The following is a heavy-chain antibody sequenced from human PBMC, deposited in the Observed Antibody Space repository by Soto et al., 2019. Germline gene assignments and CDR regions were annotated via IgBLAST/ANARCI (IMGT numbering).Heavy chain of an antibody. V-gene: IGHV1-18*01. CDR3: ARAMVRLFGSGSSRPYGLDV. Sequence: ASVKVSCKXSGDSFNNYGFTWVRQAPGQGLEWMGRISTYNHNTDYAQKLQGRVMMTTDTSTTTVHMELRSLRSDDTAVYYCARAMVRLFGSGSSRPYGLDVWGQGTTVTVSS. D-gene: IGHD3-10*01. CDR1: GDSFNNYG. CDR2: ISTYNHNT. J-gene: IGHJ6*02.